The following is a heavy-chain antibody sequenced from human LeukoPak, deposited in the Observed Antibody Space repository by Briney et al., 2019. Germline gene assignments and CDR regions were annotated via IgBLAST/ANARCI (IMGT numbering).Heavy chain of an antibody. CDR2: IYYSGST. Sequence: SETLSLTCTVSGGSISSYYWSWIRQPPGKGLEWMGYIYYSGSTNYNPSLKSRVTISVDTSKNQFSLKLSSVTAADTAVYYCARIPTVTSAFDIWGQGTMVTVSS. CDR1: GGSISSYY. D-gene: IGHD4-17*01. CDR3: ARIPTVTSAFDI. J-gene: IGHJ3*02. V-gene: IGHV4-59*01.